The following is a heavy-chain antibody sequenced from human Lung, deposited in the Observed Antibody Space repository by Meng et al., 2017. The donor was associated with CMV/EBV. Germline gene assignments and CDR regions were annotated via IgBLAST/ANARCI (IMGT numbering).Heavy chain of an antibody. CDR3: ARAPYCSSTSCYKRGGYYFDY. Sequence: SXAASGFTFSSYSMNWVRQAPGKGLEWVSSISSSSSYIYYADSVKGRFTISRDNAKNSLYLQMNSLRAEDTAVYYCARAPYCSSTSCYKRGGYYFDYWGQGTLVXVSS. CDR2: ISSSSSYI. D-gene: IGHD2-2*02. J-gene: IGHJ4*02. CDR1: GFTFSSYS. V-gene: IGHV3-21*01.